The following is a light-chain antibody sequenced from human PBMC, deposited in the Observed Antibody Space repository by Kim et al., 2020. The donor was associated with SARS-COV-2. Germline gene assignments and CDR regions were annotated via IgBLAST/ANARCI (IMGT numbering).Light chain of an antibody. V-gene: IGLV3-1*01. Sequence: PGQTASITCSGDKLGDRYACWYQQKPGQSPVLVIYQDSKRPSGIPERFSGSNSGNTATLTISGTQAMDEADYYCQAWDSSTADVVFGGGTKLTVL. J-gene: IGLJ2*01. CDR3: QAWDSSTADVV. CDR2: QDS. CDR1: KLGDRY.